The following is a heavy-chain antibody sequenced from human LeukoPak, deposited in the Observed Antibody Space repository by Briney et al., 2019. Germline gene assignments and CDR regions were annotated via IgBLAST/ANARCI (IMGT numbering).Heavy chain of an antibody. V-gene: IGHV3-21*01. D-gene: IGHD3-22*01. CDR1: GFTFSRYN. CDR2: ISPSTSDI. CDR3: GTLGDSREYFDY. Sequence: GGSLRLSCTASGFTFSRYNMNWVRQAPGKGLEWVSSISPSTSDIHYADSVKGRFTISRDNAKNSLYLQMNSLRAEDTAVYYCGTLGDSREYFDYWGQGTLVTVSS. J-gene: IGHJ4*02.